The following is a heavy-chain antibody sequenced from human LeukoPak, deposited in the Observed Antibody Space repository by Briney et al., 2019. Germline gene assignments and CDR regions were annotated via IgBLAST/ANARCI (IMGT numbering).Heavy chain of an antibody. CDR3: AREGSLITMVRGVISALNWFDP. J-gene: IGHJ5*02. V-gene: IGHV4-61*05. CDR2: IYYSGST. CDR1: GGSISSSSYY. D-gene: IGHD3-10*01. Sequence: SETLSLTCSVSGGSISSSSYYWGWIRQPPGKGLEWIGYIYYSGSTNYNPSLKSRVTISVDTSKNQFSLKLSSVTAADTAVYYCAREGSLITMVRGVISALNWFDPWGQGTLVTVSS.